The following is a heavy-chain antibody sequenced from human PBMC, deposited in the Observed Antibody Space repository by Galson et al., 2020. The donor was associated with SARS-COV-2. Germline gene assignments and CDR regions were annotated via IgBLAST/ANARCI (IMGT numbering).Heavy chain of an antibody. CDR3: ARGGGTIFGVVIILGYFDY. Sequence: SETLSLTCTVSGGSISSSSYYWGWIRQPPGKGLEWIGSIYYSGSTYYNPSLKSRVTISVDPSKNQFSLKLSSVTAADTAVYYCARGGGTIFGVVIILGYFDYWGQGTLVTVSS. CDR2: IYYSGST. CDR1: GGSISSSSYY. V-gene: IGHV4-39*07. J-gene: IGHJ4*02. D-gene: IGHD3-3*01.